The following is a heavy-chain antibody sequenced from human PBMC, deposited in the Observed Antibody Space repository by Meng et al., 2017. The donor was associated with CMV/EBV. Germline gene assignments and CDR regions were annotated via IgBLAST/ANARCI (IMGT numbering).Heavy chain of an antibody. V-gene: IGHV4-38-2*02. CDR3: ARRRTSSGYSSSWSGYNWFDP. Sequence: GSLRLSCTVSGYSISSGYYWGWIRQPPGKGLEWIGSIYHSGSTYYNPSLKSRVTISVDTSKNQFSLKLSSVTAADTAVYYCARRRTSSGYSSSWSGYNWFDPWGQGTLVTVSS. CDR1: GYSISSGYY. J-gene: IGHJ5*02. CDR2: IYHSGST. D-gene: IGHD6-13*01.